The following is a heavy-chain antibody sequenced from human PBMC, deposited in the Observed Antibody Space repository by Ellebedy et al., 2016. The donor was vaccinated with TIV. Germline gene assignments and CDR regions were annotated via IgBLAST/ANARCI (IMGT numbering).Heavy chain of an antibody. CDR3: AKGRSAAVDH. V-gene: IGHV3-30*02. CDR1: GFSFSSYG. J-gene: IGHJ4*01. Sequence: GESLKISCAASGFSFSSYGMHWVRQAPGKGLEWVAYIRDDSSKMYYANSLKGRFTISIDNSKNTLYLHISALRGDDTAVYYCAKGRSAAVDHWGHGTLVTVSS. D-gene: IGHD6-13*01. CDR2: IRDDSSKM.